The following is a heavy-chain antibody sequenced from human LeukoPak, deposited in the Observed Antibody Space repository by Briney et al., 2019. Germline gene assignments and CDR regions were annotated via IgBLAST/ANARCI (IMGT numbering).Heavy chain of an antibody. CDR1: GFTFSSYW. Sequence: GGSLRLSCAASGFTFSSYWMNWARQAPGKGLEWVASINHNGNVNYYMDSVKGRFTISRDNAKNSLYLQMSNLRAEDTAVYYSARDSTSSWNYFDYWGQGTLVTVSS. D-gene: IGHD6-13*01. J-gene: IGHJ4*02. CDR2: INHNGNVN. V-gene: IGHV3-7*03. CDR3: ARDSTSSWNYFDY.